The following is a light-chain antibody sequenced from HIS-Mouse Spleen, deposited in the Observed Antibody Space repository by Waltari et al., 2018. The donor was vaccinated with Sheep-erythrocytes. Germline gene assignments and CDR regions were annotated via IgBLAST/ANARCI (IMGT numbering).Light chain of an antibody. V-gene: IGLV2-23*01. CDR1: SSDVGGYNL. CDR3: CSYAGSSTPWV. J-gene: IGLJ3*02. Sequence: QSALTQPASVSWSPGQSITISCTGTSSDVGGYNLVSWYQQHPGKAPKPMIYEGSKRPSGVSNRFSGSKSGNTASLTISGLQAEDEADYYCCSYAGSSTPWVFGGGTKLTVL. CDR2: EGS.